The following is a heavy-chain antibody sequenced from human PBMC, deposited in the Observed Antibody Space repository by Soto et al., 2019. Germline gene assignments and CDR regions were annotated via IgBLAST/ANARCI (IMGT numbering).Heavy chain of an antibody. D-gene: IGHD2-21*02. Sequence: SETLSLTCTVSGGSISSGDYYWSWIRQPPGKGLEWIGYIYYSGSTYYNPSLKSRVTISVDTSKNQFSLKLSSVTAADTAVYYCARERIYGGNLADYWGQGPLVTVSS. CDR2: IYYSGST. CDR3: ARERIYGGNLADY. J-gene: IGHJ4*02. V-gene: IGHV4-30-4*01. CDR1: GGSISSGDYY.